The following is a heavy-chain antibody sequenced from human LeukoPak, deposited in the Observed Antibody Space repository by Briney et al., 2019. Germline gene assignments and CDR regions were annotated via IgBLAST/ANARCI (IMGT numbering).Heavy chain of an antibody. CDR3: ARDLSGGASDY. J-gene: IGHJ4*02. CDR1: GFTLRAYW. CDR2: IKNDGSRT. V-gene: IGHV3-74*01. D-gene: IGHD3-10*01. Sequence: GGSLRLSCAASGFTLRAYWMQWVRQAPGQGLVWVARIKNDGSRTIYADSVKGRFTISRDNAKNTLYLQMNSLRAEDTAVYFCARDLSGGASDYWGQGTLVTVSS.